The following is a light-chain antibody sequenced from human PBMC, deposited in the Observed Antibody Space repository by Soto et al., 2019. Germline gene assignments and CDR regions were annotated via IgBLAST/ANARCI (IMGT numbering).Light chain of an antibody. J-gene: IGKJ1*01. Sequence: DIVMTQSPATLSVSPGERVTLSCRASQSISSNLAWYQQKPGQAPRLLIYGASSRATGLPARFSGRGSGTEFTLTISSLQSEDFAVYYCQQYNTWPPWTFGQGTKVEFK. V-gene: IGKV3-15*01. CDR3: QQYNTWPPWT. CDR1: QSISSN. CDR2: GAS.